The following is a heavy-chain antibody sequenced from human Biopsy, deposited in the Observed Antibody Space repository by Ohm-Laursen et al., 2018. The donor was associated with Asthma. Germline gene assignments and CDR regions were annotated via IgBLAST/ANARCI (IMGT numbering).Heavy chain of an antibody. CDR1: GGSFSTYA. J-gene: IGHJ4*02. V-gene: IGHV1-2*04. CDR2: INPNSGDT. Sequence: SVKVSCKTSGGSFSTYAFMWVRQAPGQGLEWMGRINPNSGDTNLAQKFRGWVTMTRDTSISTAYLVLSGLKSHDTAVYYCARAPYSDAIDSWGQGTLVAVSS. D-gene: IGHD1-26*01. CDR3: ARAPYSDAIDS.